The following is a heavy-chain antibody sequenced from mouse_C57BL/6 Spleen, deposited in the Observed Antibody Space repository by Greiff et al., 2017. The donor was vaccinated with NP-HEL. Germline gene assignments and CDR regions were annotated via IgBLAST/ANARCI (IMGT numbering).Heavy chain of an antibody. CDR1: GYTFTSYW. D-gene: IGHD1-1*01. CDR3: ARIDYYGSSFDY. Sequence: QVQLQQPGAELVKPGASVKMSCKASGYTFTSYWITWVKQRPGQGLEWIGDIYPGSGSTNYNEKFKSKATLTVDTSSSTAYMQLSSLTSEDSAVYCCARIDYYGSSFDYWGQGTTLTVSS. J-gene: IGHJ2*01. V-gene: IGHV1-55*01. CDR2: IYPGSGST.